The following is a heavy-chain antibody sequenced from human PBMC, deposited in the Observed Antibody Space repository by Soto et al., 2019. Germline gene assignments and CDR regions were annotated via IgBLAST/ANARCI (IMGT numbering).Heavy chain of an antibody. D-gene: IGHD4-4*01. V-gene: IGHV1-69*01. CDR3: AREGGDYSNYVNWFDP. CDR1: GGTFRSYA. J-gene: IGHJ5*02. Sequence: SVKVSCKASGGTFRSYASSWVRQAPGQGLEWMGGIIPIFGTANYAQKCQGRVTITADESTSTAYMELSSLRSEDTAVYYCAREGGDYSNYVNWFDPWGQGTLVTVSS. CDR2: IIPIFGTA.